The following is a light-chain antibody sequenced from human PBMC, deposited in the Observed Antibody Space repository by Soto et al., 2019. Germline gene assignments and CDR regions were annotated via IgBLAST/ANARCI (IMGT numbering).Light chain of an antibody. J-gene: IGLJ1*01. CDR2: EVS. CDR3: SSYTTNNALDRV. CDR1: SSDVGGYNY. V-gene: IGLV2-14*01. Sequence: QSVLTQPASVSGSPGQSITISCSGTSSDVGGYNYVSWYQQHPGKAPKLIIYEVSNRPSGISNRFSGSKSADTASLTISGLQAEDQADYYCSSYTTNNALDRVLGNGTKVTVL.